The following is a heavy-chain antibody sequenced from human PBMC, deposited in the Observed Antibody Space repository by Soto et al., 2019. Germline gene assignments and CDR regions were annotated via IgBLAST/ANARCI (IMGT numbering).Heavy chain of an antibody. CDR3: ASCVGYSSSWWYNWFDP. D-gene: IGHD6-13*01. V-gene: IGHV1-69*13. CDR2: IIPIFGTA. Sequence: SVKVSCKASGGTFSSYAISWVRQAPGQGLEWMGGIIPIFGTANYAQKFQGRVTITADESTSTAYMELSSLRSEDTAVYYCASCVGYSSSWWYNWFDPWGQGTLVTVSS. CDR1: GGTFSSYA. J-gene: IGHJ5*02.